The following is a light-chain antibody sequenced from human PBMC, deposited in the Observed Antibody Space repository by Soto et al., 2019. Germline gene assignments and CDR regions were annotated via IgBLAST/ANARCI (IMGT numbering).Light chain of an antibody. CDR1: QSVSSNY. Sequence: EIVLTQSPGTLSLSPGERATLSCRASQSVSSNYLAWHQQKPGQAPRLLIYGASSRATGIPDRFGGSGSGTDFTLTISRLEPEDFAVYYCQQYGSSPRTFGGGTKVEIK. V-gene: IGKV3-20*01. CDR2: GAS. J-gene: IGKJ4*01. CDR3: QQYGSSPRT.